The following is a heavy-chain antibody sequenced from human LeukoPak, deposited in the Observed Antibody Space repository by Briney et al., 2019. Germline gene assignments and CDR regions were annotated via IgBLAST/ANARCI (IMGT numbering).Heavy chain of an antibody. J-gene: IGHJ4*02. V-gene: IGHV3-23*01. CDR2: INNIGDSI. Sequence: GGSLRLSCAVSGFTFISCSLSGVRQAPGRGLEWVSGINNIGDSIYYADSVKGRFTISRDNSKNTLYLQMNSLRAEDTAVYYCAKAFHYSNTWSDYWGQGTLVTVSS. CDR3: AKAFHYSNTWSDY. CDR1: GFTFISCS. D-gene: IGHD6-13*01.